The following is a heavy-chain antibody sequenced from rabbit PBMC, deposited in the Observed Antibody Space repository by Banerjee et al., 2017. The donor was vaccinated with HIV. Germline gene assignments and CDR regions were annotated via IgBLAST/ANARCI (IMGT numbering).Heavy chain of an antibody. CDR1: GFDFSSYG. CDR3: VRGYSSGWGGGDAFDP. CDR2: IDPVFGST. D-gene: IGHD4-1*01. Sequence: EESGGDLVKPGASLTLTCTASGFDFSSYGVSWVRQAPGKGLEWIGYIDPVFGSTYYASWVNGRFTISSHNAQNTLYLQLNSLTAADTATYFCVRGYSSGWGGGDAFDPWGPGTLVTVS. J-gene: IGHJ2*01. V-gene: IGHV1S47*01.